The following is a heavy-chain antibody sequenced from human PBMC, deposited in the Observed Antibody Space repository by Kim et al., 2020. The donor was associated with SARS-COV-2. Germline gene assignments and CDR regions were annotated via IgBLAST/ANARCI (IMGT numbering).Heavy chain of an antibody. J-gene: IGHJ4*02. Sequence: SETLSLTCTVSGGSISSYYWSWFRQPPGKGLEWIGHVYHTGSTNYNPSLKTRATISMDTSKNQFSLRLRSVTAADTAVYYCARDRSYANGGFDCWGQGTL. V-gene: IGHV4-59*01. CDR3: ARDRSYANGGFDC. CDR2: VYHTGST. CDR1: GGSISSYY. D-gene: IGHD2-2*01.